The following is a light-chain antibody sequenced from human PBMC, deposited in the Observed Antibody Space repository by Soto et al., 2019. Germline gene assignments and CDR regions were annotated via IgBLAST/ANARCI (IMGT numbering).Light chain of an antibody. V-gene: IGKV1-39*01. J-gene: IGKJ2*01. Sequence: DVQMTQSPSSLSASVGDSVTITCRASQSITRSLNWYQQKPGKAPKLLIYGASILESGVPSRFSGSGSATDFTLTLSSLHPEDFATYFCQQSYSTPPYTFGQGTTLEIK. CDR1: QSITRS. CDR3: QQSYSTPPYT. CDR2: GAS.